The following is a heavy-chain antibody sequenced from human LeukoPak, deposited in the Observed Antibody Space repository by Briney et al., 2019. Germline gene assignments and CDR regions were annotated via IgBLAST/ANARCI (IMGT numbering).Heavy chain of an antibody. CDR1: GFTFSSYA. D-gene: IGHD2-2*01. CDR2: ISGSGGST. V-gene: IGHV3-23*01. J-gene: IGHJ4*02. Sequence: GGSLRLSCAASGFTFSSYAMSWVRQAPGKGLEWVSAISGSGGSTYYADSVKGRFTISRDNSKNTLYLQMNSLRAEDTAVYYCAKALRTRDIVVVAAAMPSLDYWGQGTLVTVSS. CDR3: AKALRTRDIVVVAAAMPSLDY.